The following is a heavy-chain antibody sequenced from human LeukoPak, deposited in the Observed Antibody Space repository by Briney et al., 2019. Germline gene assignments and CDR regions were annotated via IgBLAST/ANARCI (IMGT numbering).Heavy chain of an antibody. Sequence: ESGPTLVKPTQTLTLTCTFSGFSLSTSGGGVGWIRHPPGKALEWLALIYWDDDKRYSPSLKSRLTITKDTSKNQVVLTMTNMDPVDTATYYCAHRRDSGRYSDFDYWGQGTLVTVSS. D-gene: IGHD6-19*01. CDR3: AHRRDSGRYSDFDY. V-gene: IGHV2-5*02. CDR2: IYWDDDK. J-gene: IGHJ4*02. CDR1: GFSLSTSGGG.